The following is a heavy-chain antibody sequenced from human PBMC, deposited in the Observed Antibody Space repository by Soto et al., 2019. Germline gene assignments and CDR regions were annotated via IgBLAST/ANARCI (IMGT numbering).Heavy chain of an antibody. J-gene: IGHJ4*02. CDR1: GFTFSSYE. CDR2: ISSSGSTI. V-gene: IGHV3-48*03. D-gene: IGHD7-27*01. CDR3: ARDLGRYLDY. Sequence: PVGSLSLSCAASGFTFSSYEMNWVRQAPGKGLEWVSYISSSGSTIYYADSVKGRFTISRDNAKNSLYLQMNSLRAEDTAVYYCARDLGRYLDYWGQGTLVTVSS.